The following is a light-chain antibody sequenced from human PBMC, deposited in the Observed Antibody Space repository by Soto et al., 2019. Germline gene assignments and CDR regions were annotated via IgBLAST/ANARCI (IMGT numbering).Light chain of an antibody. V-gene: IGKV3-20*01. CDR1: QSVSSSY. CDR2: GVS. J-gene: IGKJ5*01. CDR3: HHYGTSPT. Sequence: EIVLTQSPVTLSLSPGERATLSCRASQSVSSSYLAWYQQKPGQAPRLLIYGVSSRATDIPDRFSGSGSGTDFTLTISRLEPADFAVYFCHHYGTSPTFGQGTRLEIK.